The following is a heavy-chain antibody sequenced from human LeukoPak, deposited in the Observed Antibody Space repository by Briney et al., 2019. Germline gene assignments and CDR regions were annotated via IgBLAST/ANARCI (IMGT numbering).Heavy chain of an antibody. J-gene: IGHJ5*02. Sequence: SETLSLTCTVSGGSISSGDYYWSWIRQPPGKGLEWIGYIYYSGSTYYNPSLKSRVTISVDTSKNQFSLKLSSVTAADTAVYYCARVSYCSSTSCPNREGNWFDPWGQGTLVTVSS. V-gene: IGHV4-30-4*01. CDR3: ARVSYCSSTSCPNREGNWFDP. CDR2: IYYSGST. D-gene: IGHD2-2*01. CDR1: GGSISSGDYY.